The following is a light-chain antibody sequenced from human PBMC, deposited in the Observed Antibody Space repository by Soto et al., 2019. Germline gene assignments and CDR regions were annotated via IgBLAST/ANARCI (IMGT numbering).Light chain of an antibody. CDR1: SSDVGNYKY. CDR2: EVS. CDR3: FSYTSSGTYV. J-gene: IGLJ1*01. V-gene: IGLV2-14*01. Sequence: QFALAQPASVSGSPGQSITISCTGTSSDVGNYKYVSWYQQHPGKAPKLMIYEVSNRPSGVSNRLSGSKSGNTASLTISGLQAEDETDYYCFSYTSSGTYVFGTGTKVTVL.